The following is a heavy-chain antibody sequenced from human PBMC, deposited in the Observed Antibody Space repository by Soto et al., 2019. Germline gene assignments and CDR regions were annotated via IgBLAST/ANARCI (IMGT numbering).Heavy chain of an antibody. D-gene: IGHD2-2*01. CDR2: ICGKTGVT. J-gene: IGHJ4*02. CDR1: GFVVSDYC. V-gene: IGHV3-11*06. Sequence: QLQLMESGGGLVKPGGSLRLSCVGSGFVVSDYCMTWIRQAPGKGLEWISQICGKTGVTNYADSVQGRFTVSGDKATNSLYLHMDIVRAEDTAVYFCAKGGRITSSFWRDWGQGTLVTVSP. CDR3: AKGGRITSSFWRD.